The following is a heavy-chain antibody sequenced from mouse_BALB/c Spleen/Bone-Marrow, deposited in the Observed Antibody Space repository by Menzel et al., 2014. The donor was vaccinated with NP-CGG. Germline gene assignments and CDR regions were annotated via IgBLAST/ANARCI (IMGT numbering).Heavy chain of an antibody. D-gene: IGHD3-1*01. CDR2: IYPGNSDT. CDR1: GYTFXNYW. J-gene: IGHJ2*01. CDR3: TTLARTNFDY. V-gene: IGHV1-5*01. Sequence: DVQLQESGTVLARPGAAVKMSCKASGYTFXNYWMHWVKQRPGQGLEWIGTIYPGNSDTTYNQKFKGKAKLTAVTSTSTAYMDLSSLTNEDSAVYYCTTLARTNFDYWGQGTTLTVSS.